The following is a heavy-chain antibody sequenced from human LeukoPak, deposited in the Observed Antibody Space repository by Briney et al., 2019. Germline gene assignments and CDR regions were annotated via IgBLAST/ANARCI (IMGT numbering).Heavy chain of an antibody. Sequence: GESLKISCKGSGYSFTNYWIGWVRQMPGKGLESMGIIYPGDSDIRYSPSFQGQVTISADKSISTAYLQWSSLKASDTAMYYCARREWGSLWYYFDYWGQGTLVTVSS. V-gene: IGHV5-51*01. J-gene: IGHJ4*02. D-gene: IGHD3-3*01. CDR1: GYSFTNYW. CDR2: IYPGDSDI. CDR3: ARREWGSLWYYFDY.